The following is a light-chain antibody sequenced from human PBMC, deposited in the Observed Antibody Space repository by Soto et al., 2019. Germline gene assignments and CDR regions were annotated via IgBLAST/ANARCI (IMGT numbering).Light chain of an antibody. V-gene: IGKV3-11*01. CDR1: QSVSSY. CDR3: QQRLMT. J-gene: IGKJ1*01. CDR2: DAS. Sequence: IVLTQSPATLSLSPGERAPLSCRASQSVSSYLAWYQQKPGQAPRLLIYDASSRATGIPARFSGSGSGTDFTLTISSLEPEDFAVYYCQQRLMTFGQGPNVDIK.